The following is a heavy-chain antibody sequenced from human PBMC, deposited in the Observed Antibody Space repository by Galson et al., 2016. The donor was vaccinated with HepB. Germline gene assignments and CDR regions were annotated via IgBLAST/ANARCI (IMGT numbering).Heavy chain of an antibody. Sequence: SLRLSCAASGFTFSNYAMHWVRQAPGKGLEWVALISYDGNNDYYADSVKGRFTISRDNSKNTLYLQMNILRTEDTAVYYCARDPSRGYTRPNWFDPWGQGTLVTVSS. J-gene: IGHJ5*02. CDR3: ARDPSRGYTRPNWFDP. CDR2: ISYDGNND. V-gene: IGHV3-30-3*01. CDR1: GFTFSNYA. D-gene: IGHD1-1*01.